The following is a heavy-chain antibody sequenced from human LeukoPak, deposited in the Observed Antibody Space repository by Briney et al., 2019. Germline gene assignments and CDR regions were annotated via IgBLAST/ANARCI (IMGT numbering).Heavy chain of an antibody. CDR2: FDPEDGET. Sequence: ASVKVSCKVSGYTLTELSMHWVRQAPGKGLEWMGGFDPEDGETIYAQKFQGRVTMTEDTSTDTAYMELSSLRSEDTAVYYCATVGSYYPLHAFDIWGQGTMVTVSS. CDR3: ATVGSYYPLHAFDI. V-gene: IGHV1-24*01. CDR1: GYTLTELS. D-gene: IGHD1-26*01. J-gene: IGHJ3*02.